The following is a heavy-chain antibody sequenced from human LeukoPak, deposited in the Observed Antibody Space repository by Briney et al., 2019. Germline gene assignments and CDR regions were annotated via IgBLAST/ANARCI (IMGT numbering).Heavy chain of an antibody. D-gene: IGHD1-14*01. CDR3: ARDRYYYGMDV. CDR1: GGSISSGGYY. J-gene: IGHJ6*02. Sequence: PSETLSLTCTVSGGSISSGGYYWSWIRQHPGKGLEWIGYIYDSGSTYYNPSLKSRVTISLDTSKNQFSLKLGSVTAADTAVYYCARDRYYYGMDVWGQGTTVTVSS. V-gene: IGHV4-31*03. CDR2: IYDSGST.